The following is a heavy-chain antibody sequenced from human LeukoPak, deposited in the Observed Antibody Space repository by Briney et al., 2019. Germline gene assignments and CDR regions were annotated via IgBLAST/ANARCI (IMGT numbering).Heavy chain of an antibody. V-gene: IGHV4-4*07. D-gene: IGHD5-12*01. Sequence: PSETLSLTCTVSGGSISSYYWSWIRQPAGKGLEWIGRIYTSGSTNYNPSLKSRVTMSVDTSKNQFSLKLSSVTAADTAVYYCARDPTQWGGYGPYNWFDPWGQGTLVTVSS. CDR1: GGSISSYY. CDR2: IYTSGST. J-gene: IGHJ5*02. CDR3: ARDPTQWGGYGPYNWFDP.